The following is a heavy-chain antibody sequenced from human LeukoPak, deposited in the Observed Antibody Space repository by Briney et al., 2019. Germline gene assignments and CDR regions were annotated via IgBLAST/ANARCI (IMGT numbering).Heavy chain of an antibody. CDR1: GFTFGDYA. CDR3: TRGGDGGHYGDYGGAFDI. V-gene: IGHV3-49*03. CDR2: IRSKAYGGTT. Sequence: GGSLRLSCTASGFTFGDYAMSWFRQAPGKGLEWVGFIRSKAYGGTTEYAASVKGRFTISRDDSKSIAYLQMNSLKTEDTAVYYCTRGGDGGHYGDYGGAFDIWGQGTMVTVSS. J-gene: IGHJ3*02. D-gene: IGHD4-17*01.